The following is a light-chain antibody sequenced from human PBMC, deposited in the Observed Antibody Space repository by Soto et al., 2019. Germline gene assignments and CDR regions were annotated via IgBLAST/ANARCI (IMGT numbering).Light chain of an antibody. CDR2: DAS. CDR3: QQRCNRPPIIT. Sequence: EIVLTQSPATLSLSLGERATLSCRASQSVSSYLAWYQQKPGQAPRLLIYDASNRATGIPARFSGSGSGTDVTLSISSLEPEDYAIYYCQQRCNRPPIITFGQGTRLEIK. CDR1: QSVSSY. J-gene: IGKJ5*01. V-gene: IGKV3-11*01.